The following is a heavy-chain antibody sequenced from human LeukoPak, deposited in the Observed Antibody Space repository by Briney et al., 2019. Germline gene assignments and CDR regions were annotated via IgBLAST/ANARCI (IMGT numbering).Heavy chain of an antibody. D-gene: IGHD6-19*01. Sequence: GGSLRLSCAASGFTSSSYWMSWVRQAPGKGLEWVANIKQDGSEKYYVDSVKGRFTISRDNAKNSLYLQMNSLRAEDTAVYYCARDGGYSSGWYYFDYWGQGTLVTVSS. CDR2: IKQDGSEK. J-gene: IGHJ4*02. V-gene: IGHV3-7*05. CDR1: GFTSSSYW. CDR3: ARDGGYSSGWYYFDY.